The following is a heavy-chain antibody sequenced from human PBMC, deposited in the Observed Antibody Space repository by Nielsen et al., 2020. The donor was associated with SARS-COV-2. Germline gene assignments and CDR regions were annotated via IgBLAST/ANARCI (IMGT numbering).Heavy chain of an antibody. V-gene: IGHV1-18*01. J-gene: IGHJ4*02. CDR2: ISAYNGNT. CDR1: GYTFTSYG. Sequence: ASVKVSCKASGYTFTSYGISWVRQAPGQGLEWMGWISAYNGNTNYAQKLQGRVTMTTDTSTSTAYMELRSLRSDDTAVYYCARDGVDRGVSNHRGVFDYWGQGTLVTVSS. D-gene: IGHD3-10*01. CDR3: ARDGVDRGVSNHRGVFDY.